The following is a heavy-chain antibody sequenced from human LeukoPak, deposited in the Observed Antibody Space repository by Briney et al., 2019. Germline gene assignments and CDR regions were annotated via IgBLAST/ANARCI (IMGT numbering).Heavy chain of an antibody. J-gene: IGHJ4*02. V-gene: IGHV3-23*01. CDR1: GFTFSSYA. Sequence: PGGSLRLSCAASGFTFSSYAMTWVRQAPGKGLEWVSAISGSGHNTYYADSVKGRFTISRDNSKNTVYLQMNSLRAEDTALYYCAKWREGTMVYFDYWGLGTLVTVSS. CDR3: AKWREGTMVYFDY. D-gene: IGHD3-10*01. CDR2: ISGSGHNT.